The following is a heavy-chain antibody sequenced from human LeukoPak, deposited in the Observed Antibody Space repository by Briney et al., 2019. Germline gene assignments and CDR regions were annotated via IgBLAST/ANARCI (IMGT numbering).Heavy chain of an antibody. CDR1: GGSFSGYY. Sequence: SETPSLTCAVYGGSFSGYYWSWIRQPPGKGLEWIGEINHSGSTNYNPSLKSRVTISVDTSKNQFSLKLSSVTAADTAVYYCARTRVVPAARIDYWGQGTLVTVSS. D-gene: IGHD2-2*01. CDR2: INHSGST. J-gene: IGHJ4*02. V-gene: IGHV4-34*01. CDR3: ARTRVVPAARIDY.